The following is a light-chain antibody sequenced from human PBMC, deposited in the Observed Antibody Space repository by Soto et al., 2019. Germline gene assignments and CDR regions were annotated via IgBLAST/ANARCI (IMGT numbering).Light chain of an antibody. V-gene: IGKV2-24*01. Sequence: DIVMTQTPLSSPVTLGQPASISCRSSQSLVRSDGNTYLSWLQQRPGQPPRLLIYEASNRFSGVPDRFSGSGAGTDFTLKISRVEAEDVGVYYCMQATQYPRTFGQGTKVEIK. CDR3: MQATQYPRT. CDR2: EAS. CDR1: QSLVRSDGNTY. J-gene: IGKJ1*01.